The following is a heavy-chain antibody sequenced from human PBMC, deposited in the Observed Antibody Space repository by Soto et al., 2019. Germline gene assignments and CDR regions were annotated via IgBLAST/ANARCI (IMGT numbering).Heavy chain of an antibody. CDR3: ARDRLMATAVTARHYFGLDV. V-gene: IGHV4-31*03. Sequence: TLSLTCTVSGGSIRSGGYYWSWVRQNPRKGLEWIGNIYYSGNTYYNPSLKSRLTISVDTSKNQFSLNLSSVTAADTAVYYCARDRLMATAVTARHYFGLDVWGQGTTVTVSS. CDR1: GGSIRSGGYY. D-gene: IGHD5-18*01. J-gene: IGHJ6*02. CDR2: IYYSGNT.